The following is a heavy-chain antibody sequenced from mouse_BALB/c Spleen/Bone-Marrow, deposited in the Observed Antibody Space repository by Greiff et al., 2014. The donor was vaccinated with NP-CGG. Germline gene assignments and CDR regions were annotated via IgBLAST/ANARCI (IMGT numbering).Heavy chain of an antibody. CDR2: ISNGGGST. Sequence: VESGGGLVQPGGSLKLSCATSGFSFSDYYMYWIRQTPEKRLEWVAYISNGGGSTYYPDTVKGRFTISRDNAKNTLYLQMSRLKSEDTAMDYCARLGDYSYFDYWGQGTTLTVSS. J-gene: IGHJ2*01. CDR3: ARLGDYSYFDY. D-gene: IGHD1-1*01. CDR1: GFSFSDYY. V-gene: IGHV5-12*02.